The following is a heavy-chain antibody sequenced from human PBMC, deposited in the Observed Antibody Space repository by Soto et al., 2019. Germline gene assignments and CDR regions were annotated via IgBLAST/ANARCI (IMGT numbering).Heavy chain of an antibody. CDR2: ISYDGSNK. CDR1: GFTFSSYA. CDR3: ASFGAD. Sequence: GGSLRLSCAASGFTFSSYAMHWVRQAPGKGLEWVAVISYDGSNKYYADSVKGRFTISRDNSKNTLYLQMNSLRAEDTAVYYCASFGADWGQGTLVTVSS. J-gene: IGHJ4*02. V-gene: IGHV3-30-3*01. D-gene: IGHD3-10*01.